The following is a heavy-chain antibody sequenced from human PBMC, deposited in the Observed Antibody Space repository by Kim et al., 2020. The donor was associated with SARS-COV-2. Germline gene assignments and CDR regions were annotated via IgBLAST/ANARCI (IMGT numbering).Heavy chain of an antibody. J-gene: IGHJ4*02. Sequence: SETLSLTCAVYGGSFSGYYWSWIRQPPGKGLEWIGEINHSGSTNYNPSLKSRVTISVDTSKNQFSLKLSSVTAADTAVYYCARDLNRGRVRQYYYGSGSRYFDYWGQGTLVTVSS. CDR3: ARDLNRGRVRQYYYGSGSRYFDY. V-gene: IGHV4-34*01. D-gene: IGHD3-10*01. CDR2: INHSGST. CDR1: GGSFSGYY.